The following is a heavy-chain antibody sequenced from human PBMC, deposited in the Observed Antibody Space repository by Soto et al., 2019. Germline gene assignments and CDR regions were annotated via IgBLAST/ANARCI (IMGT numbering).Heavy chain of an antibody. D-gene: IGHD6-19*01. Sequence: PGGSLRLSCAASGFTFSSYAMHWVRQAPGKGLEWVAVISYDGSNKYYADSVKGRFTISRDNSKNTLYLQMNSLRAEDTAVYYCAKGEYSSGWYPDWGQGTLVTVSS. CDR1: GFTFSSYA. CDR2: ISYDGSNK. CDR3: AKGEYSSGWYPD. J-gene: IGHJ4*02. V-gene: IGHV3-30-3*01.